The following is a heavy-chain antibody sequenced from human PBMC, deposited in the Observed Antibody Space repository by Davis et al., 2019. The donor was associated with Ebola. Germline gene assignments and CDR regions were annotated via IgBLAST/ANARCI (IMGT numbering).Heavy chain of an antibody. CDR2: IKEDGSEK. J-gene: IGHJ6*04. V-gene: IGHV3-7*03. CDR3: AKDTEYGNYYRYYGMDV. CDR1: GFTFRTYW. Sequence: GESLKISCAASGFTFRTYWMSWVRQAPGKGLEWVANIKEDGSEKFYVDSLKGRFAISRDNAKNSLYLQMNSLRADDTALYYCAKDTEYGNYYRYYGMDVWGKGTTVTVSS. D-gene: IGHD4-11*01.